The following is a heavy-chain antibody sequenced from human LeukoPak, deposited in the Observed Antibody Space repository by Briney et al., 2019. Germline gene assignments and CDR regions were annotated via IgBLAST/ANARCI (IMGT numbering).Heavy chain of an antibody. J-gene: IGHJ5*02. CDR2: INWNGGST. CDR3: ARVVAAAGSDNWFDP. Sequence: GSLRLSCAASGFTFDDYGMSWVRQAPGKGLEWVSGINWNGGSTGYADSVKGRFTISRDNAKNSLYLQMNSLRAEDTALYHCARVVAAAGSDNWFDPWGQGTLVTVSS. D-gene: IGHD6-13*01. V-gene: IGHV3-20*01. CDR1: GFTFDDYG.